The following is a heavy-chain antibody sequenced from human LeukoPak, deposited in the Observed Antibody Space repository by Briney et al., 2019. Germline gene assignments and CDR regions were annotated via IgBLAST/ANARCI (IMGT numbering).Heavy chain of an antibody. D-gene: IGHD3-9*01. CDR1: GYTFTSYY. V-gene: IGHV1-46*01. J-gene: IGHJ4*02. CDR2: INPSGGST. Sequence: VASVKVSCKASGYTFTSYYMHWVRQAPGQGLEWMGIINPSGGSTSYAQKFQGRVTMTRDMSTSTVYMELSSLRSEDTAVYYCARGARQYYDILTGYYNDYWGQGTLVTVSS. CDR3: ARGARQYYDILTGYYNDY.